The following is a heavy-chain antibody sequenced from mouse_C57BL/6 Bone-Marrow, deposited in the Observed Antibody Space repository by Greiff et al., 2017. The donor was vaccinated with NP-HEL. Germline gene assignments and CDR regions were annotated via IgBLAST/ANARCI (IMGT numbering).Heavy chain of an antibody. V-gene: IGHV1-82*01. CDR1: GYAFSSSW. Sequence: LQESGPELVKPGASVKISCKASGYAFSSSWMNWVKQRPGKGLEWIGRIYPGDGDTNYNGKFKGKATLTADKSSSTAYMQLSSLTSEDSAVYFCASLAAYWGQGTLVTVSA. J-gene: IGHJ3*01. CDR3: ASLAAY. CDR2: IYPGDGDT.